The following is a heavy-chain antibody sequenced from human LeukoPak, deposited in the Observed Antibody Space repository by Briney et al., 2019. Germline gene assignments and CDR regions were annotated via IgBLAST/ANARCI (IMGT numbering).Heavy chain of an antibody. Sequence: GASVKVSCKASGYTFTSYGISWVRQAPGQGLEWMGWISAYNGNTNYAQKLQGRVTMTIDTSTSTAYMELRSLRSDDTAVYYFARGGGHCSSTSCQGAFDIWGQGTMVTVSS. CDR3: ARGGGHCSSTSCQGAFDI. V-gene: IGHV1-18*01. D-gene: IGHD2-2*03. CDR2: ISAYNGNT. J-gene: IGHJ3*02. CDR1: GYTFTSYG.